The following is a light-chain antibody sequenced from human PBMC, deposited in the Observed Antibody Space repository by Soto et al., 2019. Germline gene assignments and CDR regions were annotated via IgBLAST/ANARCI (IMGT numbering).Light chain of an antibody. CDR3: SSYTRGRTLGV. Sequence: VLTQPDSASGSPGQQITISFTGTSSEIGDYNFVSWYQQHPGRAPKLLIFEVSNRPSGVSTRFSGSKSGSTASLTISGLQVEDEADYFCSSYTRGRTLGVFGAGIKVT. J-gene: IGLJ1*01. V-gene: IGLV2-14*01. CDR2: EVS. CDR1: SSEIGDYNF.